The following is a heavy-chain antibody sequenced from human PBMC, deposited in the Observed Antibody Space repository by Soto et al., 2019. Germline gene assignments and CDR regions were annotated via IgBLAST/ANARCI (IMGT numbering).Heavy chain of an antibody. CDR1: GFTFSSYA. CDR2: VSASGGGT. CDR3: AKDVAFGALRPIDY. D-gene: IGHD3-3*01. Sequence: GGSLRLSCAASGFTFSSYAMNWVRQAPGKGLEWVAGVSASGGGTSYADSVKGRFTISRDNSKNTLYLQMNSLRAEDTAVYYCAKDVAFGALRPIDYWGQGTLVTVSS. V-gene: IGHV3-23*01. J-gene: IGHJ4*02.